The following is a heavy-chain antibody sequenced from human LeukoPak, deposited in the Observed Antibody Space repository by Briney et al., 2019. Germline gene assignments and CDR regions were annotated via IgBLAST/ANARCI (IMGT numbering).Heavy chain of an antibody. CDR1: GLTFSGSA. CDR3: TRDSGTYNWLDP. J-gene: IGHJ5*02. CDR2: IDKEKNSYATAS. Sequence: PGGSLKLSCAASGLTFSGSAIHWVRQSFGKGLEWIGHIDKEKNSYATASAYAVSVEGRFTVSRDDSKNMAFLQMSGLKTEDTALYFCTRDSGTYNWLDPWGQGTLVTVSS. D-gene: IGHD1-26*01. V-gene: IGHV3-73*01.